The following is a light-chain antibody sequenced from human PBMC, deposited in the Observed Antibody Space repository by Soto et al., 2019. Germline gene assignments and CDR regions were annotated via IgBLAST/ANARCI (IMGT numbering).Light chain of an antibody. Sequence: QSVLTQPPSASGTPGQRVTISCSGSSSNIGSNYVYWYQQLPGTAPKLLIYSNNQRPSGVPDRFSGSKSGTSASLAISGLRSEDEADYYCAAWDDSLSGRVLGTGTKLTVL. CDR2: SNN. CDR1: SSNIGSNY. V-gene: IGLV1-47*02. CDR3: AAWDDSLSGRV. J-gene: IGLJ1*01.